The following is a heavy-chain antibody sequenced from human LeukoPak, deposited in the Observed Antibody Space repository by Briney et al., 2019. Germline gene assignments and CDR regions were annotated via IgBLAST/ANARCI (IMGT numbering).Heavy chain of an antibody. D-gene: IGHD3-22*01. CDR2: IIPIFGTA. J-gene: IGHJ4*02. CDR1: GGTFSSYA. CDR3: ATGHLQAYYYDSSGYFYFDY. Sequence: SVKVSCKSSGGTFSSYAISWVRQAPGQGLEWMGGIIPIFGTANYAQKFQGRVTITADKSTSTAYMELSSLRSEDTAVYYCATGHLQAYYYDSSGYFYFDYWGQGTLVTVSS. V-gene: IGHV1-69*06.